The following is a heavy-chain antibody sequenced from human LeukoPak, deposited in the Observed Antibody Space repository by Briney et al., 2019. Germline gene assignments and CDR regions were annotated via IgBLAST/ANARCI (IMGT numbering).Heavy chain of an antibody. D-gene: IGHD4-23*01. J-gene: IGHJ3*02. Sequence: SETLSLTCAVYGGSFSGYYWSWIRQPPGKGLEWIGEINHSGSTNYNPSLKSRVTISVDTSKNQFSLKLSSVTAADTAVYYGARVQYGGNSMDAFDIWGQGTMVTVSS. CDR2: INHSGST. CDR1: GGSFSGYY. V-gene: IGHV4-34*01. CDR3: ARVQYGGNSMDAFDI.